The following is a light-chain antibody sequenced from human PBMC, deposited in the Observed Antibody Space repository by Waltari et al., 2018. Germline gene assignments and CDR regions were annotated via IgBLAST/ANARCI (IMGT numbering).Light chain of an antibody. Sequence: DIQMTQSPSTLSASVGERVTITCRASQSISAWLAWYQLRPGKAPKLLISDASILERGVPSRFSGSGSGTEFTLTINSLQPDDFATYYCHQYTNFPLTFGGGTTVEIK. CDR1: QSISAW. J-gene: IGKJ4*01. CDR2: DAS. V-gene: IGKV1-5*01. CDR3: HQYTNFPLT.